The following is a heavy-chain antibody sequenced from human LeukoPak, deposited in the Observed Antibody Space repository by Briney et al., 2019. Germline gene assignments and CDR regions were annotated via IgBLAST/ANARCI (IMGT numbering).Heavy chain of an antibody. CDR1: GFTFSSYS. V-gene: IGHV3-48*01. J-gene: IGHJ4*02. CDR2: ISSSSSTI. D-gene: IGHD2-2*02. Sequence: QPGGSLRLSCAASGFTFSSYSMNWVRQAPGKGLEWVSYISSSSSTIYYADSVKGRFTISRDNAKNSLYLQMNSLRAEDTAVYYCAALYCSSTSCYKYYFEYWGQGTLVTVSS. CDR3: AALYCSSTSCYKYYFEY.